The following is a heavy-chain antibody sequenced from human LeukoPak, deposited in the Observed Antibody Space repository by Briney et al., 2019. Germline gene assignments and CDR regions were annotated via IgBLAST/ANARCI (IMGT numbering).Heavy chain of an antibody. J-gene: IGHJ4*02. V-gene: IGHV3-30*18. Sequence: GGSLRLSCAASGFTFSSYGIHWVRQAPGKGLEWVAVISYDGSNKYYADSVKGRFTISRDNSKNTLHLQMSSLTAEDTAVYYCAKDSGGYTYIFDHWGQGTLVTVSS. D-gene: IGHD5-18*01. CDR2: ISYDGSNK. CDR1: GFTFSSYG. CDR3: AKDSGGYTYIFDH.